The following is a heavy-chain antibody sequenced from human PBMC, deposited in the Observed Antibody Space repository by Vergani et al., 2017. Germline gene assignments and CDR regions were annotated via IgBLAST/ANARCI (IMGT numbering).Heavy chain of an antibody. CDR3: ARRGYCSGGSCSLFDY. J-gene: IGHJ4*02. Sequence: EVPLVQSGAEVKKPGESLKISCKGSGYSFTTYWIGWVRQMPGKGLEWMGIIYPGDSDTRYSPSFQGQVTISADTSISTAYLQWSSLKASDTAMYYCARRGYCSGGSCSLFDYWGQGTLVTVSS. CDR2: IYPGDSDT. D-gene: IGHD2-15*01. CDR1: GYSFTTYW. V-gene: IGHV5-51*01.